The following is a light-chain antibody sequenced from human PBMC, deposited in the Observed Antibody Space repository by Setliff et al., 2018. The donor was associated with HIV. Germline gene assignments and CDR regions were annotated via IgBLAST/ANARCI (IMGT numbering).Light chain of an antibody. J-gene: IGLJ1*01. V-gene: IGLV2-8*01. CDR1: SIDIGNYNY. Sequence: VLTQPPSASGSPGQSVTISCTGASIDIGNYNYVSWYQHHPGKAPKLIIYQVTKRPSGVPDRFSGSKSANTASLTVSGLQAEDEADYYCSAYAGSNNYGVFGTGTNVTVL. CDR2: QVT. CDR3: SAYAGSNNYGV.